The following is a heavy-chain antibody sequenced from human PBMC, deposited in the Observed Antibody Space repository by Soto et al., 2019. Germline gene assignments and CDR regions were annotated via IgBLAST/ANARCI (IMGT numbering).Heavy chain of an antibody. V-gene: IGHV4-31*03. CDR1: GGSISSGGYY. Sequence: SETLSLTCTVSGGSISSGGYYWSWIRHHPGKGLEWIGYIYYSGGTYYNPSLKSRLTISVDTSKNQFSLKLSSVTAADTAVYYCARDLIAAAGIFDYWGQGTLVTVSS. J-gene: IGHJ4*02. D-gene: IGHD6-13*01. CDR2: IYYSGGT. CDR3: ARDLIAAAGIFDY.